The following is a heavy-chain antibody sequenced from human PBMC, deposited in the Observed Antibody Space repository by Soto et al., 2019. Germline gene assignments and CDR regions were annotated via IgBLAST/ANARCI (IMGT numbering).Heavy chain of an antibody. CDR2: MYFSGFYSGST. CDR1: CGSMISSSYY. Sequence: PSDTLSLTCTFSCGSMISSSYYWGWIRQPPGKGLEWIANMYFSGFYSGSTSYNPSLKSRVTISVDTSKNQFSLQVSSVTAADTAVYYCARGFDILTFGFCLDYWGQGTLVTVSS. CDR3: ARGFDILTFGFCLDY. D-gene: IGHD3-9*01. J-gene: IGHJ4*02. V-gene: IGHV4-39*01.